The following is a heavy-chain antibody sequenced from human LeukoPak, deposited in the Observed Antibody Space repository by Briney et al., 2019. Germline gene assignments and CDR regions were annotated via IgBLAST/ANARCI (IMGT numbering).Heavy chain of an antibody. V-gene: IGHV4-59*01. CDR2: IYYSGST. Sequence: SETLSLTCTVSGGSISSYYWSWIRQPPGKGLEWIGYIYYSGSTNYNPSLKSRVTISVDTSKKQFSLKLSSVTAADTAVYYCARGPYSSSRGTYYYYMDVWGKGTTVTVSS. CDR3: ARGPYSSSRGTYYYYMDV. CDR1: GGSISSYY. D-gene: IGHD6-13*01. J-gene: IGHJ6*03.